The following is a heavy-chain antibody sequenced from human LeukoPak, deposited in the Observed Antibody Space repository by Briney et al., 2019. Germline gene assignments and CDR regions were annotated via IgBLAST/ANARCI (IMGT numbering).Heavy chain of an antibody. D-gene: IGHD3-10*01. CDR2: IYSGGGT. Sequence: LTGGSLRLSCAASGFTVSDNYMSWVRQAPGKGLEGVSVIYSGGGTYYSHSVKGRFTISRDNSKNTLYLQMNTLRAEDTAVYYCVRDEGFHGSGSNWGPGTLVTVSS. CDR3: VRDEGFHGSGSN. J-gene: IGHJ4*02. V-gene: IGHV3-66*01. CDR1: GFTVSDNY.